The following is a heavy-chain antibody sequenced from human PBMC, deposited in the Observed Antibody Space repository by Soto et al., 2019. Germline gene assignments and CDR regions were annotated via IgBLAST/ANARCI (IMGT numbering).Heavy chain of an antibody. CDR2: ISYSGST. CDR3: ARDYGLVAFDI. V-gene: IGHV4-30-4*01. CDR1: GGSISSGNYY. J-gene: IGHJ3*02. D-gene: IGHD4-17*01. Sequence: SETLSLTCTVSGGSISSGNYYWSWIRQPPGKGLEWIGFISYSGSTYYSTSLKSRVTISVDTSKSQFSLNLSFVTAADTSVYYCARDYGLVAFDIWGQGTMVT.